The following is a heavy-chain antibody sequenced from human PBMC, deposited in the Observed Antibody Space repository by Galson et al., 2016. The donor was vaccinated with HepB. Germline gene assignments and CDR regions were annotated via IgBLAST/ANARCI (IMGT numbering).Heavy chain of an antibody. Sequence: SLRLSCAASGFIFSNYAMHWVRQAPGKGLEYVSGISSNGQRTFYADSVTGRFTIYRDNSKNTLYVHMSDLRPEDTAVYFCVRDGVGYQTKRTWFDPWGQGILVTVSS. CDR2: ISSNGQRT. CDR1: GFIFSNYA. V-gene: IGHV3-64D*08. CDR3: VRDGVGYQTKRTWFDP. D-gene: IGHD2-8*02. J-gene: IGHJ5*02.